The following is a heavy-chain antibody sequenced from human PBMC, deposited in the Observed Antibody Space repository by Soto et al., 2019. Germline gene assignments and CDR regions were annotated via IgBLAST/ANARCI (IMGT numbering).Heavy chain of an antibody. V-gene: IGHV1-69*13. D-gene: IGHD3-22*01. CDR1: GGTFSSYA. J-gene: IGHJ6*02. CDR3: AREAYYDSSGYGRNYYGMDV. CDR2: IIPIFGTA. Sequence: ASVKVSCKASGGTFSSYAISWVRQAPGQGLEWMGGIIPIFGTANYAQKFQGRVTITADESTSTAYMELSSLRSEDTAVYYCAREAYYDSSGYGRNYYGMDVWGQGTTVTVSS.